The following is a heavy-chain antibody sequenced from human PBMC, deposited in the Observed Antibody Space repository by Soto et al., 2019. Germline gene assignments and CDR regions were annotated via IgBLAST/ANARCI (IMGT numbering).Heavy chain of an antibody. CDR2: ISGSGGST. CDR3: AGYDIAAPFDY. D-gene: IGHD6-6*01. V-gene: IGHV3-23*01. Sequence: GGSLRLSCAASGFTFSSYAMSWVRQAPGKGLEWVPAISGSGGSTYYADSVKGRFTISRDNSKNTLYLQMNSLRAEDTAVYYCAGYDIAAPFDYWGQGTLVTVSS. J-gene: IGHJ4*02. CDR1: GFTFSSYA.